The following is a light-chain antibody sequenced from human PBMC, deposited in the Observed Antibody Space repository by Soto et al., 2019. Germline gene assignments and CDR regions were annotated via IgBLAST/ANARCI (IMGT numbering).Light chain of an antibody. Sequence: DLQLAQSPSCLSASVGGSITITCRASQSSRNFLTWYQQKPGKAPKLLIYAASSLQSGVPSRFSGSGSGTDFTLTISSLQPEDFATYYCQQANSSTITFGHGTRLEIK. CDR3: QQANSSTIT. CDR1: QSSRNF. CDR2: AAS. V-gene: IGKV1-39*01. J-gene: IGKJ5*01.